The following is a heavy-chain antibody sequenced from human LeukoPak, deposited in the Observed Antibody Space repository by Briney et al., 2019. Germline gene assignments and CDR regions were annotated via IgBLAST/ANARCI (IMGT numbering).Heavy chain of an antibody. J-gene: IGHJ5*02. D-gene: IGHD3-10*01. CDR2: IIPMFAPA. CDR3: ARGAHSGSYSSWFHP. V-gene: IGHV1-69*05. CDR1: VGTFTSYS. Sequence: GASVKVSCKASVGTFTSYSITWVRQAPGQGLDWMGGIIPMFAPARYAQNFQGRVTITTDESTRTAYMELTSLKSEDTAVYYCARGAHSGSYSSWFHPWGQGTLVTVSS.